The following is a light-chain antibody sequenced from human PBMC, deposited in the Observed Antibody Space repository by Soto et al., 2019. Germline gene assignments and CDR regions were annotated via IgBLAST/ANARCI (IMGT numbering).Light chain of an antibody. V-gene: IGKV3-15*01. CDR2: AAS. CDR1: QSVSSN. CDR3: QQYNNWPPYT. Sequence: EIVMTQSPSTLSVSAGERATLSCRASQSVSSNLAWYQQKPGQAPRLLIYAASTRATGIPARFSGSGSGTEFTRTNISLQTDDLELYYCQQYNNWPPYTFGQGTKVEIK. J-gene: IGKJ1*01.